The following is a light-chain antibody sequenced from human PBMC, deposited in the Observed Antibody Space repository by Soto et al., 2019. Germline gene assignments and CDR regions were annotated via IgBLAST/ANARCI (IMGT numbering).Light chain of an antibody. J-gene: IGKJ1*01. CDR2: KAS. Sequence: DIQMTQSPSSLSASVGDSITITCRASQSISNFLNWYQHKPGKAPKLLIYKASTLKSGVPSRFSGSGSGTEFTLTISSLQPDDFATYYCQHYNSYSEAFGQGTKVDIK. CDR1: QSISNF. CDR3: QHYNSYSEA. V-gene: IGKV1-5*03.